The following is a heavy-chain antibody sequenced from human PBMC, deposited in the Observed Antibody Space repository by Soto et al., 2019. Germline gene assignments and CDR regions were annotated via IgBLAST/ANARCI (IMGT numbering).Heavy chain of an antibody. CDR2: IYATGTT. CDR1: GASISGFY. Sequence: ETLSLTCPVSGASISGFYWSWIRKSAGKGLEWIGRIYATGTTDYNPSLKSRVMMSVDTSKKQFSLKLRSVTAADTAVYYCVKDGTKTLRDWFDPWGQGISVTVSS. J-gene: IGHJ5*02. V-gene: IGHV4-4*07. CDR3: VKDGTKTLRDWFDP. D-gene: IGHD1-1*01.